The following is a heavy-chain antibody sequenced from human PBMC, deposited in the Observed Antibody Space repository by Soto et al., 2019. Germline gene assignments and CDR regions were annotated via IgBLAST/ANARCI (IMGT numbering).Heavy chain of an antibody. CDR3: ARVMAAMQNWLDP. CDR1: GGSISSIDYF. Sequence: PSETLSLTCIVSGGSISSIDYFWSWIRQPPGKGLEWIGFIYHTGTTYYNPSLRSRVTISIDTSKSQFSMKLNSVTAADTAVYYCARVMAAMQNWLDPWGQGTLVTVYS. V-gene: IGHV4-30-4*01. D-gene: IGHD2-2*01. J-gene: IGHJ5*02. CDR2: IYHTGTT.